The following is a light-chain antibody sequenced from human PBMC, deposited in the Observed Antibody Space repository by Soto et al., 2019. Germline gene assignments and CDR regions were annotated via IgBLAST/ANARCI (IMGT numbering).Light chain of an antibody. CDR2: EAS. Sequence: EIVLTQSPATLSLSPGERATLSCRASQSVSSSLAWYQQKLGQSPRLLIYEASDRATGIPARFSGSGSGTDFTLIISSLEPEDFAVYYCQQGSTWPWTFGQGTEV. J-gene: IGKJ1*01. V-gene: IGKV3-11*01. CDR3: QQGSTWPWT. CDR1: QSVSSS.